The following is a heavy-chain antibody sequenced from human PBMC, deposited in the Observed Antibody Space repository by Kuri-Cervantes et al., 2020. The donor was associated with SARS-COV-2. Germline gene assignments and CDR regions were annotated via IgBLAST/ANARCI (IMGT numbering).Heavy chain of an antibody. V-gene: IGHV1-24*01. Sequence: ASVKVSCKASGYTFTSYGISWVRQATGQGLEWMGGFDPEQREIIYAQKFQGRVSMTEDTSTDTAYMELSSLRSEDTAVYYCATEGYSIIIWAFAHWGQGTKVTVSS. J-gene: IGHJ3*01. CDR1: GYTFTSYG. CDR2: FDPEQREI. CDR3: ATEGYSIIIWAFAH. D-gene: IGHD3-22*01.